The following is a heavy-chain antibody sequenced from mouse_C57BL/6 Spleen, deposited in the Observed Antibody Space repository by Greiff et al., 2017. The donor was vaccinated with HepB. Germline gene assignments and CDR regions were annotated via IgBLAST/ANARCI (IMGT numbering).Heavy chain of an antibody. CDR1: GYAFSSSW. V-gene: IGHV1-82*01. CDR2: IYPGDGDT. D-gene: IGHD2-4*01. J-gene: IGHJ1*03. Sequence: VQGVESGPELVKPGASVKISCKASGYAFSSSWMNWVKQRPGKGLEWIGRIYPGDGDTNYNGKFKGKATLTADKSSSTAYMQLSSLTSEDSAVYFCARGGGYDYDRYFDVWGTGTTVTVSS. CDR3: ARGGGYDYDRYFDV.